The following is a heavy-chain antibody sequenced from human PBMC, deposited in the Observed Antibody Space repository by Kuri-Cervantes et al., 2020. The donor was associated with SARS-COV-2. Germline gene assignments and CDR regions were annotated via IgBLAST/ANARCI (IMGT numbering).Heavy chain of an antibody. CDR2: IFSNDEK. D-gene: IGHD5-18*01. V-gene: IGHV2-26*01. CDR3: ARISRPAMAGFAFDI. Sequence: SGPTLVKPTETLTLTCTVSGFSLSNARMGVSWIRQPPGKALEWLAHIFSNDEKSYSTSLKSRLTISKDTSKSQVVLTMTNMDPVDTATYYCARISRPAMAGFAFDIWGQGTMVTVSS. J-gene: IGHJ3*02. CDR1: GFSLSNARMG.